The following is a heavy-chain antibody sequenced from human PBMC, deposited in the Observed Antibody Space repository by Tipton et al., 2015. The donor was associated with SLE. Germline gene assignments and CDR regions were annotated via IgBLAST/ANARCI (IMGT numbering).Heavy chain of an antibody. Sequence: SLRLPCAASGFTFSSYALHWVRQAPGKGLEWVAIISYDGSSKYYADSVKGRFTISRDNSRNTLSLQMNSLRAEDTAVYYCAIDRRNYYDTSGYLNYWGQGTLVTVSA. V-gene: IGHV3-30*04. CDR1: GFTFSSYA. D-gene: IGHD3-22*01. CDR3: AIDRRNYYDTSGYLNY. J-gene: IGHJ4*02. CDR2: ISYDGSSK.